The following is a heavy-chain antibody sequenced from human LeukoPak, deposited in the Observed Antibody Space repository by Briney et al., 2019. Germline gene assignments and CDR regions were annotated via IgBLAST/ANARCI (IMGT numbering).Heavy chain of an antibody. CDR2: IKQDGSEK. Sequence: GGSLRLPCAASGFTFSSYWMSWVRQAPGKGLEWVANIKQDGSEKYYVDSVKGRFTISRDNAKNSLYLQMNSLRAEDTAVYYCARVGAKGAFDIWGQGTMVTVSS. J-gene: IGHJ3*02. D-gene: IGHD1-26*01. CDR1: GFTFSSYW. CDR3: ARVGAKGAFDI. V-gene: IGHV3-7*01.